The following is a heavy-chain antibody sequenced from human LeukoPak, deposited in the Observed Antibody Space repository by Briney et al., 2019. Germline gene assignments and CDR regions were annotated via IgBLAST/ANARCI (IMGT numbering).Heavy chain of an antibody. D-gene: IGHD2-8*01. CDR3: GRGGNGIDI. Sequence: GGSLRLSCAASGFTFSHYLMHWVRQAPGKGLVWVSRINSDESITNSYADTVKGRFIISRDNAKNTLYLQMNSLRAEDTAVYFCGRGGNGIDIWGQGTTVIVSS. V-gene: IGHV3-74*01. CDR2: INSDESIT. CDR1: GFTFSHYL. J-gene: IGHJ3*02.